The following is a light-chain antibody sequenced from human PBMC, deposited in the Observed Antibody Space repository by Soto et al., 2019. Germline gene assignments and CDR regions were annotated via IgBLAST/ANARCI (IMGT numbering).Light chain of an antibody. CDR3: SSYTGSSTYVV. J-gene: IGLJ2*01. CDR2: DVS. Sequence: QSALPQPASVSGSPGQSITLSCTGTSSDVGGYNYVSWYQQHPGKAPKLMIYDVSNRPSGVSNRFSGSKSANTASLTISGLQAEDEADYYCSSYTGSSTYVVFGGGTKVTVL. V-gene: IGLV2-14*01. CDR1: SSDVGGYNY.